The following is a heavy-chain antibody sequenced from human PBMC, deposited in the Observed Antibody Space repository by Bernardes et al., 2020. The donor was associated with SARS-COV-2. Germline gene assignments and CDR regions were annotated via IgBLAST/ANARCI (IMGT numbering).Heavy chain of an antibody. CDR2: ISGSGTRT. D-gene: IGHD3-3*01. CDR3: TKGRGVVRFLEWS. Sequence: GGSLRLSCAASGFTFNSYAMAWVRQVPGKGLEWVAVISGSGTRTFYADSVKGRFIVSRDNSNNMLYLQMDRLRVEDTALYYCTKGRGVVRFLEWSWGQGTLVTVSS. CDR1: GFTFNSYA. J-gene: IGHJ4*02. V-gene: IGHV3-23*01.